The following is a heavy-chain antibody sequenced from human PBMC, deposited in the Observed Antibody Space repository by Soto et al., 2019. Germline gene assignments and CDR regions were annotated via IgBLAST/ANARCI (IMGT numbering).Heavy chain of an antibody. Sequence: GESLKISCKTSGYSFTSYWIGWVRQMPGKGMEWMGNIYPYDSDTRYSPSFQGQVTISADTSITTAYLQWSGLRASDTAMYLCPRQFAASTRGKFDYWGQGTLVTV. V-gene: IGHV5-51*01. CDR1: GYSFTSYW. J-gene: IGHJ5*01. CDR3: PRQFAASTRGKFDY. CDR2: IYPYDSDT. D-gene: IGHD2-2*01.